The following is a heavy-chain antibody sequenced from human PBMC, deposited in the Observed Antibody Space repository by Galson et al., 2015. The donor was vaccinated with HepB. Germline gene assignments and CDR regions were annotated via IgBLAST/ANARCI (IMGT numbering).Heavy chain of an antibody. Sequence: SLRLSCAASGFTVSSNYITWVRQPPGKGLEWVSNFYSGGITYYADSVKGRFTISRDNSKNTLDLQMNSLRAEDTAVYYCAVLRPSHYYAMDVWGQGTTVTVSS. CDR1: GFTVSSNY. CDR3: AVLRPSHYYAMDV. V-gene: IGHV3-66*01. D-gene: IGHD3-3*01. J-gene: IGHJ6*02. CDR2: FYSGGIT.